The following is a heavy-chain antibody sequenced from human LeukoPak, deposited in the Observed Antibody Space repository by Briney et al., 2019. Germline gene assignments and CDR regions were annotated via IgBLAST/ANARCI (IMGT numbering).Heavy chain of an antibody. V-gene: IGHV1-2*02. CDR3: ARDGIAVAGTAFDF. Sequence: ASVKVSCKASGYTFTGYYMHWVRQAPGQGLEWMGWINPNSGGTNYAPKFQGRVTMTRDTSINTAYMELSSLISDDTAVYFCARDGIAVAGTAFDFWGQGTLATVSS. D-gene: IGHD6-19*01. CDR2: INPNSGGT. J-gene: IGHJ4*02. CDR1: GYTFTGYY.